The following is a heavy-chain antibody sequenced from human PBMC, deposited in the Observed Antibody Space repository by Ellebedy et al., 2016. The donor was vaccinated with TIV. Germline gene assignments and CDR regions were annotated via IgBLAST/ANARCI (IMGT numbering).Heavy chain of an antibody. CDR2: ISVYNGNT. J-gene: IGHJ4*02. CDR1: GYTFSSFG. V-gene: IGHV1-18*04. Sequence: ASVKVSCKASGYTFSSFGITWVRQAPGQGLEWMGWISVYNGNTNYAQKFQGRVTMTTHTSTNTGYMEMRSLRSDDTAVYYCARVIGLLDCDGGTCSPPPPLDYWGQGTLVTVSS. CDR3: ARVIGLLDCDGGTCSPPPPLDY. D-gene: IGHD2-21*01.